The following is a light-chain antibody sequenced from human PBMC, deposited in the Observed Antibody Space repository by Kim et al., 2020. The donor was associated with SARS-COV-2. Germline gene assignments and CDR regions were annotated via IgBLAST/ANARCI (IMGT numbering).Light chain of an antibody. Sequence: PGKAARITGGGTYFGSKRVHWFQQKPGQAPVLVIYYDSDRPSGIPERFSGSNSGNTATLTISRVEAGDEADYYCQVWDSSSDPWVFGGGTQLTVL. CDR2: YDS. V-gene: IGLV3-21*04. CDR1: YFGSKR. CDR3: QVWDSSSDPWV. J-gene: IGLJ3*02.